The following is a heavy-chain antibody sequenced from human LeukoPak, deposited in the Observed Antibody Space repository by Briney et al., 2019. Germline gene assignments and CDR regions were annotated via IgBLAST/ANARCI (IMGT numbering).Heavy chain of an antibody. D-gene: IGHD3-9*01. V-gene: IGHV4-59*01. CDR3: ARGTNFDWLQLNAFDI. CDR1: GGSISSYY. J-gene: IGHJ3*02. Sequence: SETLSLTCTVSGGSISSYYWSWIRQPPGKGLEWIGYIYYSGSTNYNPSPKSRVTISVDTSKNQFSLKLSFVTAADTAVYYCARGTNFDWLQLNAFDIWGQGTMVTVSS. CDR2: IYYSGST.